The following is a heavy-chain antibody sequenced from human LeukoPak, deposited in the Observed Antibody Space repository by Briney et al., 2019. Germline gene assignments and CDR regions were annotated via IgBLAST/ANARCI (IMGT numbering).Heavy chain of an antibody. CDR2: INWNGGST. V-gene: IGHV3-20*01. CDR3: ARGGTGIRYYYYGMDV. CDR1: GFTFDDYG. J-gene: IGHJ6*02. D-gene: IGHD5-18*01. Sequence: GGSLRLSCAASGFTFDDYGMSWVRQAPGKGLEWVSGINWNGGSTGYADSVKGRFTISRDNAKNSLYLQMNSLRAEDTALYHCARGGTGIRYYYYGMDVWGQRTTVTVSS.